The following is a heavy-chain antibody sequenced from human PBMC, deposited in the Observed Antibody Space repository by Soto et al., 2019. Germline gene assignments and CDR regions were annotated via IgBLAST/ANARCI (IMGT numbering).Heavy chain of an antibody. D-gene: IGHD3-9*01. CDR2: IYYSGST. Sequence: SETLSLTCTVSGGSISSYYWSWIRQPPGKGLEWIGYIYYSGSTNYNPSLKSRVTISVDTSKNQFSLKLSSVTAADTAVYYCARAKLRYFDWLLSNSDYFDYWGQGTLVTVSS. J-gene: IGHJ4*02. V-gene: IGHV4-59*01. CDR1: GGSISSYY. CDR3: ARAKLRYFDWLLSNSDYFDY.